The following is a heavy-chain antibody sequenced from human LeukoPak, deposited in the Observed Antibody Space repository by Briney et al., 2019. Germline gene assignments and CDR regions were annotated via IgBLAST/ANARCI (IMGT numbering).Heavy chain of an antibody. D-gene: IGHD3-22*01. J-gene: IGHJ4*02. Sequence: PGGSLRLSCAASGFTFSSYWMHWVRQAPGKGPVWVARINNDGSTTMYADSVKGRFTISRDNAKNTLYLQMNNQRPEDTAVYYCARGSGYYLGHFDYWGQGTLVTVSS. CDR3: ARGSGYYLGHFDY. CDR2: INNDGSTT. V-gene: IGHV3-74*03. CDR1: GFTFSSYW.